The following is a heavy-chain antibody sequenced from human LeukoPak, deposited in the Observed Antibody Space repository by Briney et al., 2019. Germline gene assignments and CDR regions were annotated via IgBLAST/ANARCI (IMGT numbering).Heavy chain of an antibody. CDR1: GYTFTSYG. CDR3: ASSHRIPHCSSTSCQSSSFDY. D-gene: IGHD2-2*01. CDR2: ISAYNGNT. Sequence: VASVKVSCKASGYTFTSYGISWVRQAPGQGLEWMGWISAYNGNTNYAQKLQGRVTMTTDTSTSTAYMELRSLRSDDTAVYYCASSHRIPHCSSTSCQSSSFDYWGQGTLVTVSS. V-gene: IGHV1-18*04. J-gene: IGHJ4*02.